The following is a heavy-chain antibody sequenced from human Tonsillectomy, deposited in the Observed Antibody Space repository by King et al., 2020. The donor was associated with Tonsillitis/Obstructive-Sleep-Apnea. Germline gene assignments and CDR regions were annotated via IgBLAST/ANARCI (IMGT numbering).Heavy chain of an antibody. D-gene: IGHD3-3*01. CDR3: ARIVDFWSGYDY. Sequence: VQLTQWGAGLLKPSETLSLTCAVYGGSFSGYYWSWIRQPPGKGLEWIGEINHSGSTNYNPSLKSRVTISVDKSKNQFSLKLSSVTAADTAVYYSARIVDFWSGYDYWGQGTLVTVSS. CDR1: GGSFSGYY. CDR2: INHSGST. J-gene: IGHJ4*02. V-gene: IGHV4-34*01.